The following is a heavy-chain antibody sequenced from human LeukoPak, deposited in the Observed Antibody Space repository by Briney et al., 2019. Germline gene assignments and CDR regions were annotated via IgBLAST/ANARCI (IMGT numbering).Heavy chain of an antibody. CDR1: GGSLSSSSYY. Sequence: SETLSLTCTVSGGSLSSSSYYWGWIRQPPGKGLEWIGSIYYSGSTYYNPSLKSRVTISVDTSKNQFSLKLSSVTAADTAVYYCARPGLKLNWFDPWGQGTLVTVSS. CDR2: IYYSGST. V-gene: IGHV4-39*07. J-gene: IGHJ5*02. CDR3: ARPGLKLNWFDP. D-gene: IGHD1-7*01.